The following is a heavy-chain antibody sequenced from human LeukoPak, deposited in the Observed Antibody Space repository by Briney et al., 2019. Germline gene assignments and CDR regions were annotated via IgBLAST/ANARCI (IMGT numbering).Heavy chain of an antibody. CDR3: AREFLLDSSGIFDP. V-gene: IGHV1-18*04. D-gene: IGHD6-19*01. Sequence: ASVKVSCKASGYTFTSYGISWVRQAPGQGLEWMGWISAYNGNTNYAQKLQGRVTMTTDASTSTAYMELRSLRSDDTAVYYCAREFLLDSSGIFDPWGQGTLVTVSS. CDR2: ISAYNGNT. J-gene: IGHJ5*02. CDR1: GYTFTSYG.